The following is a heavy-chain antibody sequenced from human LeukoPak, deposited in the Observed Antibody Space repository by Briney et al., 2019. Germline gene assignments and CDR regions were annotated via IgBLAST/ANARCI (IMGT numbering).Heavy chain of an antibody. Sequence: PWETLSLTCSVYGGSFSGYYWSWIRQPPGKGLECIGYVSYSGRTNHNPSLKSRVTISADTSKNQFSLKLTSVTAADTAVYYCARHERGAENLDYWGQGTLVTVSS. J-gene: IGHJ4*02. CDR2: VSYSGRT. CDR3: ARHERGAENLDY. D-gene: IGHD1-1*01. V-gene: IGHV4-59*08. CDR1: GGSFSGYY.